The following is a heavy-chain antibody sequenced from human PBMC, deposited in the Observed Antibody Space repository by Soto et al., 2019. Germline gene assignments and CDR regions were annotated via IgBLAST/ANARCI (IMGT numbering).Heavy chain of an antibody. V-gene: IGHV3-30*03. CDR2: ISYDGSEK. Sequence: GGSLRLSCAASGFTFSSYGMHWVRQAPGKGLEWVAIISYDGSEKYYGDSVKGRFTISRDNSKNTLYLQMNSLGAVDTAVYYCATRGGEGLDSNSWYRVKRYGMDVWGQGTSVTVS. CDR1: GFTFSSYG. CDR3: ATRGGEGLDSNSWYRVKRYGMDV. D-gene: IGHD6-13*01. J-gene: IGHJ6*02.